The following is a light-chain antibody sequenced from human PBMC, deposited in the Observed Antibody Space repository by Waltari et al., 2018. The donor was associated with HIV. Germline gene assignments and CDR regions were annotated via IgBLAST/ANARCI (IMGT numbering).Light chain of an antibody. CDR2: ENH. CDR3: GTWHSSLSAGI. V-gene: IGLV1-51*02. Sequence: QSVLTQPPSVSAAPRQNVTISCSGRSSAIGDNSVSWYQQLPGTAPRPLISENHKRPLGIPNRFSGSKSGTSATLGITGLQTGDEADYYCGTWHSSLSAGIFGGGTKLTVL. CDR1: SSAIGDNS. J-gene: IGLJ2*01.